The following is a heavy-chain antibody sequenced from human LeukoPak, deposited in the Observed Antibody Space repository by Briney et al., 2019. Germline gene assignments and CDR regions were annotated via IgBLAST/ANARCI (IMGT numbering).Heavy chain of an antibody. J-gene: IGHJ3*02. V-gene: IGHV3-33*08. Sequence: PGMSLRLSCAASGFTFCGFGMHCVPQAPGKGLGWGAFIRYDGSNKYYADSVKGRVTISRDNSKSTLYLQMNSLRAEDTAVYYCASEGELSLYPDAFDIWGQGTMVTVSS. CDR1: GFTFCGFG. D-gene: IGHD3-16*02. CDR3: ASEGELSLYPDAFDI. CDR2: IRYDGSNK.